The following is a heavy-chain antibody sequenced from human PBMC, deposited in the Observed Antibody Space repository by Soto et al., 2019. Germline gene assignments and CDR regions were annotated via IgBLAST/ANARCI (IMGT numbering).Heavy chain of an antibody. J-gene: IGHJ4*02. CDR1: GYTFSAYY. CDR3: AKDGQYGDYGYYFDY. V-gene: IGHV1-2*02. Sequence: GASVKVSCKASGYTFSAYYMHWVRQAPGQGLEWMGWINPNSGATNYAQKFQCRVTMTRDASIRTAYMELSRLTSDDTALYYCAKDGQYGDYGYYFDYWGQGTLVTVSS. D-gene: IGHD4-17*01. CDR2: INPNSGAT.